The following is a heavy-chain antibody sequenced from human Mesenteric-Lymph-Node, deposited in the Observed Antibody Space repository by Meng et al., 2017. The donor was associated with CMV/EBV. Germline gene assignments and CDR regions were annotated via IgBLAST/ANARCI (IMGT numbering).Heavy chain of an antibody. D-gene: IGHD6-19*01. CDR1: GFAFSSYV. J-gene: IGHJ4*02. CDR2: ISDDGSNK. Sequence: GESLKISCAASGFAFSSYVMHWVRQAPGKGLEWVAAISDDGSNKYYADSVKGRFTISRDNSKNTVYLQMSSLRPEDAAVYYCARLQWLVKYFDSWGQGTLVTVSS. CDR3: ARLQWLVKYFDS. V-gene: IGHV3-30*04.